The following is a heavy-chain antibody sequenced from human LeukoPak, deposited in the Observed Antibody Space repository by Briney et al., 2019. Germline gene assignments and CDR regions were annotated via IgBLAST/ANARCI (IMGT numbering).Heavy chain of an antibody. CDR1: GGSINSDY. V-gene: IGHV4-59*01. CDR2: IYHSGST. J-gene: IGHJ3*02. Sequence: SETLSLTCSVSGGSINSDYWNWIRQPPGKGLEWIGYIYHSGSTNYNPSLKSRVTISIDKSKKQFSLKLISVTAADTAINYCARVGGMTTINNAAFDIWGQGIMVTVSS. CDR3: ARVGGMTTINNAAFDI. D-gene: IGHD5-24*01.